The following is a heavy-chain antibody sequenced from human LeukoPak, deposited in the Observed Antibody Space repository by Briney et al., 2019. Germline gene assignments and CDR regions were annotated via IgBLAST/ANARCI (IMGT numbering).Heavy chain of an antibody. V-gene: IGHV4-59*01. CDR1: GDSMSNYY. CDR3: AGGDGWLPDF. D-gene: IGHD5-12*01. J-gene: IGHJ4*02. CDR2: IVYSGST. Sequence: LETLSLTCTVSGDSMSNYYWTWARQPPGERLEWIGNIVYSGSTNYNPSLQSQVTISVDTSKNQFSLNFYSVTSADTAMYYCAGGDGWLPDFWGQGTLVTVSS.